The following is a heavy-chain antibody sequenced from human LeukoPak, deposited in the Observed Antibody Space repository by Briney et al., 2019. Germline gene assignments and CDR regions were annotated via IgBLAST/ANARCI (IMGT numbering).Heavy chain of an antibody. J-gene: IGHJ3*02. Sequence: GGSLRLSCAASGFTVSSNYMSWVRQAPGKGLEWVSVIYSGGSTYYADSVKGRFTISRDNSKNTLYLQMNSLRAEDTAVYYCARVYGDYDDAFDIWGQGTMVTVSS. CDR3: ARVYGDYDDAFDI. V-gene: IGHV3-53*01. CDR2: IYSGGST. D-gene: IGHD4-17*01. CDR1: GFTVSSNY.